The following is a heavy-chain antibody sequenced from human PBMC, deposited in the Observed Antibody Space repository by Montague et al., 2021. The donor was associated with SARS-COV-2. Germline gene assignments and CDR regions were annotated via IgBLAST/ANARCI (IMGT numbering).Heavy chain of an antibody. D-gene: IGHD3-22*01. CDR1: GGSFRGYH. V-gene: IGHV4-34*01. CDR2: INQSGST. J-gene: IGHJ4*02. CDR3: ARGPLSVTMIVVVFTAGSYYFDY. Sequence: SETLSLTCAVYGGSFRGYHWSWIRQPPGKGLEWIGNINQSGSTHXNPSLKSRVTISVDTSKNQFSLRLTSVTAADTGLYCCARGPLSVTMIVVVFTAGSYYFDYWGQGAQVAVSP.